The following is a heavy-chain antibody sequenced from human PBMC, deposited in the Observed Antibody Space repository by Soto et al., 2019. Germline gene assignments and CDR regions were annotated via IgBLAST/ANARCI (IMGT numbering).Heavy chain of an antibody. CDR1: GFTFSHYS. J-gene: IGHJ4*02. Sequence: QVQLVESGGGLVKPGESLSLSCAASGFTFSHYSMTWIRQAPGKGLEWVSYISSSGSYTKYADSLQGRFIVSRDSARNSFFVQMPSLRGDDTAVYYCAREQSGRRGLDSWGQGTLVTVSS. D-gene: IGHD1-26*01. CDR2: ISSSGSYT. V-gene: IGHV3-11*06. CDR3: AREQSGRRGLDS.